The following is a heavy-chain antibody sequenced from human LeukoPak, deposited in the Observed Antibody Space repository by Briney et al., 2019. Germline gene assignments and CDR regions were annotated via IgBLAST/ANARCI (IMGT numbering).Heavy chain of an antibody. J-gene: IGHJ4*02. CDR1: GYSFTSYW. V-gene: IGHV5-51*01. CDR2: IYPGDSDT. Sequence: GESLKISCKGSGYSFTSYWISWVRQMPGKGLEWMGVIYPGDSDTRYSPSFQGQVTISADRSISTAYLQWSSLKASDTAMYYCATSSSGWSFDYWGQGTLVTVSS. D-gene: IGHD6-19*01. CDR3: ATSSSGWSFDY.